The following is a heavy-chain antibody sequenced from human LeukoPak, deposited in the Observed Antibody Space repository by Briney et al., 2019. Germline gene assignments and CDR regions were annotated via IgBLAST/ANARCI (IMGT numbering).Heavy chain of an antibody. J-gene: IGHJ3*02. CDR1: GGSISSYY. CDR2: IYYSGST. V-gene: IGHV4-59*08. CDR3: ARHTSIRDAFDI. D-gene: IGHD4-17*01. Sequence: SETLPLTCTVSGGSISSYYWSWIRQPPGKGLEWIGYIYYSGSTNYNPSLKSRVTISVDTSKNQFSLKLSSVTAADTAVYYCARHTSIRDAFDIWGQGTMVTVSS.